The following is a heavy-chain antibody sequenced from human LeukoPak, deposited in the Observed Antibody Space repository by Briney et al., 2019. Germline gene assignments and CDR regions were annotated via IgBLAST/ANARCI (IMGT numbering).Heavy chain of an antibody. CDR3: TTVGVGSTLHAFDI. CDR1: GFTFSNAW. CDR2: IKSKTDGGTT. V-gene: IGHV3-15*01. D-gene: IGHD1-26*01. J-gene: IGHJ3*02. Sequence: GGSLRLSCAASGFTFSNAWMSWVRQAPGKGLEWVGRIKSKTDGGTTDYAAPVKGRFTISRDDSKNTLDLQMNSLKTEDTAVYYCTTVGVGSTLHAFDIWGQGTMVTVSS.